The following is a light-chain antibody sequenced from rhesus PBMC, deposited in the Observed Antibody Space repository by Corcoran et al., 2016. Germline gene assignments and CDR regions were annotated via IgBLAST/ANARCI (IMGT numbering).Light chain of an antibody. CDR2: SAS. CDR1: RGMRNK. Sequence: DIQMTQSPSSLSASVGDRVTITCQASRGMRNKLAWYQQKPGKVPKVLISSASTIQSGVPSRFSGMGSGTDFTLTINSLRPLEFATCYSQYGYGIPAFGQVSKVEF. CDR3: QYGYGIPA. J-gene: IGKJ1*01. V-gene: IGKV1-33*02.